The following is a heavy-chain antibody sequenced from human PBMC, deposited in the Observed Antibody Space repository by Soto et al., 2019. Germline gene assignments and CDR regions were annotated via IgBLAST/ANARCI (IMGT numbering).Heavy chain of an antibody. V-gene: IGHV1-3*01. CDR3: ARPARVAVAGIYNWFDP. D-gene: IGHD6-19*01. CDR2: INAGNGNT. Sequence: WASVKVSCKASGYTFTSYAMHWVRQAPGQRLEWMGWINAGNGNTKYSQKFQGRVTITRDTSASTAYMELSSLRSEDTAVYYCARPARVAVAGIYNWFDPWGQGTLVTVSS. CDR1: GYTFTSYA. J-gene: IGHJ5*02.